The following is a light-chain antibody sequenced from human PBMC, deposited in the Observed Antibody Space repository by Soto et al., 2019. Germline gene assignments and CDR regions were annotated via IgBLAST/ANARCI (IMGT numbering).Light chain of an antibody. Sequence: QSVLTQPASVSGSPGQSIAISCTGTSSDVDAYNFVSWYQHHPGKAPKLMIFDVSNRPSGASNRFSGSKSGNTASMTISGLQAEDEADYYCTSYTTSSTYVFGTGTKVTVL. CDR2: DVS. J-gene: IGLJ1*01. V-gene: IGLV2-14*03. CDR1: SSDVDAYNF. CDR3: TSYTTSSTYV.